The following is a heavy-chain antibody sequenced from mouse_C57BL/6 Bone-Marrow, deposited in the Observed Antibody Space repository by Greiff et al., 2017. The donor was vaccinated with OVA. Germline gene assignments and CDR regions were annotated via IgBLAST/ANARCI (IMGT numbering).Heavy chain of an antibody. CDR3: ARYSYGSSYDWYFDV. J-gene: IGHJ1*03. Sequence: QVQLQQPGAELVKPGASVKLSCKASGYTFTSYWMHWVKQRPGQGLEWIGMIHPNSGSTNYNEKFKSKATLTVDKSSSTAYMQLSSLTSEDSAFYYCARYSYGSSYDWYFDVWGTGTTVTVSS. CDR2: IHPNSGST. V-gene: IGHV1-64*01. CDR1: GYTFTSYW. D-gene: IGHD1-1*01.